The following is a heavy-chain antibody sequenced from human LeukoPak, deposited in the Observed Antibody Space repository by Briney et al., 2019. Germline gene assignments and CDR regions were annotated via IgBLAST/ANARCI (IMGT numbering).Heavy chain of an antibody. V-gene: IGHV3-30*18. CDR1: GFTFSTYG. J-gene: IGHJ4*02. D-gene: IGHD3-10*01. CDR2: ISYDGSNK. Sequence: GRSLRLSCAASGFTFSTYGMHWVRQAPGKGLEWVAVISYDGSNKYYAGSVKGRFTISRDNSKNTLYLQMNSLRAEDTAVYYCAKREYYGSGTYYFDYWGQGTLVTVSS. CDR3: AKREYYGSGTYYFDY.